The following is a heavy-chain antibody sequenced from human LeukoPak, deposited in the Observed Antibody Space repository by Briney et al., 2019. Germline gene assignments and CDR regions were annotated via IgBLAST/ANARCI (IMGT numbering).Heavy chain of an antibody. D-gene: IGHD1-26*01. J-gene: IGHJ4*02. CDR1: GFTFSSYW. Sequence: GGSLRLSCAASGFTFSSYWMSWVRQAPGKGLEWVANIKQDGSEKYYVDSVKGRFTVSRDNAKNSLYLQMSSLGVEDTAVYYCARGRWEIHLTPDYWGQGTLVTVSS. CDR3: ARGRWEIHLTPDY. CDR2: IKQDGSEK. V-gene: IGHV3-7*01.